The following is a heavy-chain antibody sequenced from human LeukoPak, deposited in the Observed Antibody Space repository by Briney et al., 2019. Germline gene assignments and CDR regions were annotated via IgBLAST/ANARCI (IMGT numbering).Heavy chain of an antibody. V-gene: IGHV3-30*18. CDR3: AQAGTSGEARTDWFDP. Sequence: GGSLRLSCAASGFTFSSYGMHWVRQAPGKGLEWVAVISYDGSNKYYADSVKGRFTISRDSSKNTLYLQMNSLRAEDTAVYYCAQAGTSGEARTDWFDPWGQGTLVTVSS. CDR2: ISYDGSNK. CDR1: GFTFSSYG. J-gene: IGHJ5*02. D-gene: IGHD1-1*01.